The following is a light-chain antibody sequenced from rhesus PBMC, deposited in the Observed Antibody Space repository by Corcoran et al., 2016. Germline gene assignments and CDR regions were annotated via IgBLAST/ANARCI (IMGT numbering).Light chain of an antibody. J-gene: IGKJ3*01. V-gene: IGKV1-22*01. CDR2: KAS. Sequence: DIQMTQSPSSLSASVGDTVTITCRASQGISSWLAWYQQKPGKAPKLLIYKASNLQSGVPSRFSVSGSGTDFTLTISSLQSEDFATYSCQQYTSRPLTFGPGTKLDIK. CDR3: QQYTSRPLT. CDR1: QGISSW.